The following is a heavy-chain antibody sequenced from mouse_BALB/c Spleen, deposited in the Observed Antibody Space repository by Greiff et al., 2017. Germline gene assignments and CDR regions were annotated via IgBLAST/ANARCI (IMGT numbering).Heavy chain of an antibody. V-gene: IGHV3-6*01. CDR3: ARAARALAWFAY. J-gene: IGHJ3*01. D-gene: IGHD3-1*01. Sequence: EVQLQESGPGLVKPSQSLSLTCTVTGYSFTSCDVWSVIRPFPGNILEWVGFISSGGSNNYNPSLKSRISITLDTSKNQFFLKLNSVTTEDTATYYCARAARALAWFAYWGQGTLVTVSA. CDR1: GYSFTSCDV. CDR2: ISSGGSN.